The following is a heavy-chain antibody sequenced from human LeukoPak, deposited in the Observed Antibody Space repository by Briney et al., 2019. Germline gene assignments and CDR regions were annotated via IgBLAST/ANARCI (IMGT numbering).Heavy chain of an antibody. Sequence: VASVKVSCKASGGTFSSYAISWVRQAPGQGREWMGGIIPIFGTANYAQKFQGRVTITTDESTSTAYMELSSLRSEDTAVYYCARSSIAGTTLGDYWGQGTLVTVSS. CDR2: IIPIFGTA. V-gene: IGHV1-69*05. CDR3: ARSSIAGTTLGDY. CDR1: GGTFSSYA. J-gene: IGHJ4*02. D-gene: IGHD1-7*01.